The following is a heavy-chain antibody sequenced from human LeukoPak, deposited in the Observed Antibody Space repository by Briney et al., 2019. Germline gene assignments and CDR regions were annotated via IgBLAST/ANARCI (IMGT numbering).Heavy chain of an antibody. CDR3: ARLPFYYDSSGAHFDY. Sequence: PSEALSLTCAVYGGSFSGYYWSWIRQPPGKGLEWIGEINHSGSTNYNPSLKSRVTISVDTSKNQFSLKLSSVTAADTAVYYCARLPFYYDSSGAHFDYWGQGTLVTVSS. CDR1: GGSFSGYY. D-gene: IGHD3-22*01. J-gene: IGHJ4*02. V-gene: IGHV4-34*01. CDR2: INHSGST.